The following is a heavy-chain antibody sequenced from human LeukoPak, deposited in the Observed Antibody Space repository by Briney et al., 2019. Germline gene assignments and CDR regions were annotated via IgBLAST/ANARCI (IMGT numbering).Heavy chain of an antibody. CDR2: IYYSGST. J-gene: IGHJ5*02. D-gene: IGHD6-19*01. V-gene: IGHV4-39*07. CDR3: ARGDPVAGTASEWFDP. CDR1: GVSISSSNSY. Sequence: SETLSLTCTVSGVSISSSNSYWGWIRQPPGKGLEWIGYIYYSGSTNYNPSLKSRVTISVDTSKNQFSLQLNSVTPEDTAVYYCARGDPVAGTASEWFDPWGQGTLVTVSS.